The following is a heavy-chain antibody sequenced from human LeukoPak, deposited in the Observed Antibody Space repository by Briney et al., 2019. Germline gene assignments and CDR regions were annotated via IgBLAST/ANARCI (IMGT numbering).Heavy chain of an antibody. CDR3: AKDSAPGYYYDSSGYLDY. V-gene: IGHV3-30*02. CDR2: IRYDGSNK. CDR1: GFTFSSYG. D-gene: IGHD3-22*01. Sequence: SGGSLRLSCAASGFTFSSYGMHWVRQAPGKGLEWVAFIRYDGSNKYYADSVKGRFTISRDNSKNTLYLQMNSLRAEDTAVYYCAKDSAPGYYYDSSGYLDYWGQGTLVTVSS. J-gene: IGHJ4*02.